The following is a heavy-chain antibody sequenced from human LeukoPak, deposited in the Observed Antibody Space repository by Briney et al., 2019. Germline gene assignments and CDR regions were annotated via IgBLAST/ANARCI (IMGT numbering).Heavy chain of an antibody. CDR3: ARGGYSVAAEAFDY. CDR2: INHSGST. CDR1: GFTFSSYA. Sequence: PGGSLRLSCAASGFTFSSYAMSWVRQPPGKGLEWIGEINHSGSTNYNPSLKSRVTISVDTSKNQFSLKLSSVTAADTAVYYCARGGYSVAAEAFDYWGQGTLVTVSS. D-gene: IGHD6-13*01. J-gene: IGHJ4*02. V-gene: IGHV4-34*01.